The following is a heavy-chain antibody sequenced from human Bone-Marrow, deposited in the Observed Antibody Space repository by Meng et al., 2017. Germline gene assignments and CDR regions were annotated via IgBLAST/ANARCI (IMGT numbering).Heavy chain of an antibody. CDR2: SNAGNGNK. CDR1: GYTFISYA. Sequence: QVERVQSGAEVNKAGASVKVSCKASGYTFISYAMHWVRQAPGQRLEWMGWSNAGNGNKKYAQKFQGRVTITRDTSASTAYMELSSLRSEDTAVYYCARGREPRTGTLSYVYWGQGTLVTVSS. J-gene: IGHJ4*02. V-gene: IGHV1-3*02. D-gene: IGHD1-1*01. CDR3: ARGREPRTGTLSYVY.